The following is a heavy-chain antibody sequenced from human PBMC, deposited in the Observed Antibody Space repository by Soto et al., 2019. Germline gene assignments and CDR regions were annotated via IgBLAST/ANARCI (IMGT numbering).Heavy chain of an antibody. CDR1: GFTFSSYS. CDR2: ISSSSSTI. J-gene: IGHJ3*02. CDR3: ARVGGRQQLVSSGVGSAFDI. V-gene: IGHV3-48*02. D-gene: IGHD6-13*01. Sequence: EVQLVESGGGLVQPGGSLRLSCAASGFTFSSYSMNWVRQAPGKGLEWVSYISSSSSTIYYADSVKGRFTISRDNAKNSQYLQMNSLRDEDTAVYYCARVGGRQQLVSSGVGSAFDIWGQGTMVTVSS.